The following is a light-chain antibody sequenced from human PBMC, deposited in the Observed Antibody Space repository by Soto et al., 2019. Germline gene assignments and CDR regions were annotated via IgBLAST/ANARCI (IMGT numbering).Light chain of an antibody. Sequence: EIVLTQSPGTLSLSPGDRATLSCRASQSLSRSSLAWYQQKPGRAPRLLIYGASSRATGIPDRFSGSGSGTDSTLTISRLEPEDFAVYYCQQYGSSPRTFGQGTKVEIK. J-gene: IGKJ1*01. CDR2: GAS. CDR1: QSLSRSS. CDR3: QQYGSSPRT. V-gene: IGKV3-20*01.